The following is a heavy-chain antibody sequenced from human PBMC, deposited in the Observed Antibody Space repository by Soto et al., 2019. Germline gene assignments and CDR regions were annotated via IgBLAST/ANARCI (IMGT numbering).Heavy chain of an antibody. CDR3: AITTSTVSYWFDP. CDR2: IKEDGGEQ. V-gene: IGHV3-7*03. Sequence: GGSLRLSCVASGFSFGGYWMSWARQAPGKGPEWVANIKEDGGEQHYVDSVKGRFTISRANTENSLFLQMNNLRVEDSAIYYCAITTSTVSYWFDPWGPGTQVTVSS. J-gene: IGHJ5*02. CDR1: GFSFGGYW. D-gene: IGHD4-4*01.